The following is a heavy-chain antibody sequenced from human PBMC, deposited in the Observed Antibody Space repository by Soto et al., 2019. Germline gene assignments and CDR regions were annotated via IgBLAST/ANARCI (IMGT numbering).Heavy chain of an antibody. CDR1: GGTFSSYV. Sequence: QVQLVQSGAEVKKPGSSVKVSCKASGGTFSSYVISWVRQAPGQGPEWMGGIIPMYGTVNYAQKFQDRVTIIADTSTSTAYMELSSLRSEDTAVYYCARDLGGCSGGSCRYNWFDPWGXGXXXTVSS. D-gene: IGHD2-15*01. CDR2: IIPMYGTV. J-gene: IGHJ5*02. CDR3: ARDLGGCSGGSCRYNWFDP. V-gene: IGHV1-69*06.